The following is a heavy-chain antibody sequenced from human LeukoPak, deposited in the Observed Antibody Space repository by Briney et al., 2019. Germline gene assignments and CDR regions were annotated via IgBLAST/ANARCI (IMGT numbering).Heavy chain of an antibody. CDR1: GGSISSYY. V-gene: IGHV4-59*08. Sequence: SETLSLTCTVSGGSISSYYWSWIRQPPGKGLEWIGYIYYSGSTNYNPSLKSRVTISVDTSKNQFSLKLSSVTAADTAVYYCATTPAGTGGMDVWAQGTRSPSP. CDR3: ATTPAGTGGMDV. J-gene: IGHJ6*02. CDR2: IYYSGST. D-gene: IGHD6-19*01.